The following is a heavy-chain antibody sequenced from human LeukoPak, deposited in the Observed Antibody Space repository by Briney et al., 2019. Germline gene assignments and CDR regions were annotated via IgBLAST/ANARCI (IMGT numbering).Heavy chain of an antibody. J-gene: IGHJ6*03. CDR2: IYSGGST. V-gene: IGHV3-53*01. D-gene: IGHD3-22*01. CDR1: GLTVSSYY. Sequence: GGSLRLSCAASGLTVSSYYMSWIRQAPGKGLEWVSVIYSGGSTYYADSVKGRFTISRDNSKNTLYLQMNSLRAEDTAVYYCVRSYCDSSGYYPYYYDYYKDVWGKGTTVTVSS. CDR3: VRSYCDSSGYYPYYYDYYKDV.